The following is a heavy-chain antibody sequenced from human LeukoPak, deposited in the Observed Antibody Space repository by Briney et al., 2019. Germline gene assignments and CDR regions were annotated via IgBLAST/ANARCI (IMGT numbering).Heavy chain of an antibody. CDR1: GGTFSSYA. J-gene: IGHJ2*01. CDR3: ASGERRYCSSTSCYPIRYWYFDL. D-gene: IGHD2-2*01. V-gene: IGHV1-69*01. CDR2: IIPIFGTA. Sequence: SEKVSCKASGGTFSSYAISWVRQAPGQGLEWMGGIIPIFGTANYAQKFQGRVTITADESTSTAYMELSSLRSEDTAVYYCASGERRYCSSTSCYPIRYWYFDLWGRGTLVTVSS.